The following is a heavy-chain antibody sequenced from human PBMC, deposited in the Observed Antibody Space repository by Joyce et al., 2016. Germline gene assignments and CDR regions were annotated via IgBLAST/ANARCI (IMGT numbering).Heavy chain of an antibody. J-gene: IGHJ4*02. D-gene: IGHD3-22*01. CDR1: GGSITSSSLY. CDR2: MYYRGST. CDR3: ARDQGRSYYYDSSGYYAGYFDY. Sequence: GGSITSSSLYWGWIRQPPGKGLEWIGTMYYRGSTYYNPSFKSRGTISVGTSRNQFYLKLSSVTAADTAVYYCARDQGRSYYYDSSGYYAGYFDYWGQGILVTVSS. V-gene: IGHV4-39*07.